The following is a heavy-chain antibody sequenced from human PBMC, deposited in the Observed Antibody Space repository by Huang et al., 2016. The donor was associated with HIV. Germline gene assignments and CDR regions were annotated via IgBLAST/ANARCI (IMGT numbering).Heavy chain of an antibody. CDR2: LSYDGSSK. Sequence: QVQLVESGGGVVRPGRSLSLSCAVSRFTFSKFALHWVRQGPGKGLEWMAVLSYDGSSKHDADSVTGRLTISRDNSNNTLYLQMNTLTVEDTAVYYCTKGHYYDTNGYVAFDIWGQGTMVTVSS. CDR1: RFTFSKFA. J-gene: IGHJ3*02. CDR3: TKGHYYDTNGYVAFDI. V-gene: IGHV3-30*18. D-gene: IGHD3-22*01.